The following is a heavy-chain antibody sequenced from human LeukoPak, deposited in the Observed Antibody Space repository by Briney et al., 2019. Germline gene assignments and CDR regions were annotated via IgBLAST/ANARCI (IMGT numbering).Heavy chain of an antibody. V-gene: IGHV4-59*08. CDR1: GGSLGSYY. J-gene: IGHJ4*02. Sequence: SETLSLTCTVSGGSLGSYYWSWIRQPPGKGLEWIANIYSNATTSYNPSLKSRVTISLDPSRNQFSLKVASVTAADTAVYYCARKPPAAVAGFDYWGQGTLVTVSS. CDR3: ARKPPAAVAGFDY. D-gene: IGHD6-19*01. CDR2: IYSNATT.